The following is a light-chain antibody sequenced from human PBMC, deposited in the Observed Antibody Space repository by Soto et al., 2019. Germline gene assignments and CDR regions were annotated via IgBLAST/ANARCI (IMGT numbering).Light chain of an antibody. V-gene: IGKV3-20*01. Sequence: EIVLTQSPGTLSLSPGERATLSCRASQSVSNNYLAWYQQKPGQAPRLLIYGASTRATAIPARFSGSGSGTEFTLPITRMEPEDFAVDYCQQYQSLTFGGWTKVDIK. CDR2: GAS. CDR3: QQYQSLT. J-gene: IGKJ4*01. CDR1: QSVSNNY.